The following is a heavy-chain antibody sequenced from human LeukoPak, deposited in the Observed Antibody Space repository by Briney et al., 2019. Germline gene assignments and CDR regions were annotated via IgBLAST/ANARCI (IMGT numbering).Heavy chain of an antibody. CDR1: GFTLSYNY. CDR3: AKDGAWLRFDD. V-gene: IGHV3-53*01. D-gene: IGHD5-12*01. J-gene: IGHJ4*02. Sequence: GGSLRLSCAASGFTLSYNYMNWVRQAPGKGLEWVSVIYAGGAAYYADSVKGRFTISRDNSENTLYLQMTNLRAEDTAVYYCAKDGAWLRFDDWGQGILVTVSS. CDR2: IYAGGAA.